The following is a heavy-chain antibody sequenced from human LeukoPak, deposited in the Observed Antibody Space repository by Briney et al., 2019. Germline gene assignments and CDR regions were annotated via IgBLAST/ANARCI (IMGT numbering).Heavy chain of an antibody. CDR2: IYYSGST. D-gene: IGHD2-21*02. V-gene: IGHV4-59*08. CDR3: ARHVIAAEQCGGDCYNYYYGMDV. Sequence: SETLSLTCTVSGGSISTYYWSWIRQPPGKGLEWIGYIYYSGSTNYNPSLKSRVTISVDTSKNQFSLKLSSVTAADTAVYYCARHVIAAEQCGGDCYNYYYGMDVWGQGTTVTVSS. CDR1: GGSISTYY. J-gene: IGHJ6*02.